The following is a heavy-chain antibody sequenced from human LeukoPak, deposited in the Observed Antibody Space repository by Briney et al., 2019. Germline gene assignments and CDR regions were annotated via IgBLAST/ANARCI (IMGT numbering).Heavy chain of an antibody. D-gene: IGHD2-2*01. Sequence: SETLSLTCTVSGGSISSSSYYWGWIRQPPGKGLEWIGSIYYSGSTYYNPSLKSRVTISVDTSKNQFSLKLSSVTAADTAVYYCAREGRYCSSTSCPNWFDPWGQGTLVTVSS. CDR1: GGSISSSSYY. CDR3: AREGRYCSSTSCPNWFDP. J-gene: IGHJ5*02. CDR2: IYYSGST. V-gene: IGHV4-39*07.